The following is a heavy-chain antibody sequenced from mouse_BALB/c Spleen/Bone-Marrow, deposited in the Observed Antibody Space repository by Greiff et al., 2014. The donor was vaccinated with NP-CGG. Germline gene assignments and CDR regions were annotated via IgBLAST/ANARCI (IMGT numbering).Heavy chain of an antibody. Sequence: VKLVESGPGLVAPSQSLSITCTVSGFSLTSYGVHWVRQPPGKGLEWLGVIWAGGSTNYNSALMSRLSISKDDSKSQVFLKMNSLQTDDTAMYYCARDPIYYGYDWYFYVWGAGTTVTVSS. CDR1: GFSLTSYG. V-gene: IGHV2-9*02. D-gene: IGHD2-2*01. CDR2: IWAGGST. CDR3: ARDPIYYGYDWYFYV. J-gene: IGHJ1*01.